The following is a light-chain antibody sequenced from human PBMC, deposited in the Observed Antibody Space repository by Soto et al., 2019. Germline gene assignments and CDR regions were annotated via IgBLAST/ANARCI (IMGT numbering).Light chain of an antibody. CDR3: QQYNNWPL. CDR1: QSVSSN. CDR2: DAS. V-gene: IGKV3-15*01. J-gene: IGKJ4*01. Sequence: EIVLTQSPGTLSLSPGERATLSCRASQSVSSNLAWYQQKPGQAPRLVIYDASTRATGIPARFSGSGSGTEFTLTISSLQSEDFALYYCQQYNNWPLFGGGTKVDIK.